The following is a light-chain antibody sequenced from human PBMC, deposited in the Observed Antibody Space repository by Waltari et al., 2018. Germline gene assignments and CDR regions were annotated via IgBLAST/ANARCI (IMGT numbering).Light chain of an antibody. V-gene: IGKV3-20*01. CDR2: ETY. J-gene: IGKJ1*01. Sequence: EIVLTQSPGTLSLSPGERATLTCRASQSVGKYLAWYQQRPGQAPRLLIYETYRRATGTPDRFSGSGSGTDFSLTISRLEPEDFAVYYCQKYDSLPATFGQGTTVEIK. CDR1: QSVGKY. CDR3: QKYDSLPAT.